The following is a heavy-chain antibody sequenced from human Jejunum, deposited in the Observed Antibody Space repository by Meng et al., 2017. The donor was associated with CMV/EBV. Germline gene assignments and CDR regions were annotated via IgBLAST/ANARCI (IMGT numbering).Heavy chain of an antibody. Sequence: AASGFSFSDYWMHWVRQVPGKGLVWVSRIKYDGSSTTYADSVKGRFTISRDNAQNTVYLQMNSLRAEDTAIYYCAKYCSSGACLDYWGQGTLVTVSS. CDR2: IKYDGSST. J-gene: IGHJ4*02. CDR1: GFSFSDYW. D-gene: IGHD2-15*01. CDR3: AKYCSSGACLDY. V-gene: IGHV3-74*03.